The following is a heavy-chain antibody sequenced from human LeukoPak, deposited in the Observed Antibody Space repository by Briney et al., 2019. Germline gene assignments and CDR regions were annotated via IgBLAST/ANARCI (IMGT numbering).Heavy chain of an antibody. Sequence: ASVKVSCKASGYTFTSYYMHWVRQAPGQGLEWMGIINPSGGGSTYAQMFQGRVTMTRDTSTSTVYMELSSLRSEDTAVYYCARDRGFDPWGQGTLVTVSS. D-gene: IGHD3-10*01. CDR2: INPSGGGS. J-gene: IGHJ5*02. V-gene: IGHV1-46*01. CDR3: ARDRGFDP. CDR1: GYTFTSYY.